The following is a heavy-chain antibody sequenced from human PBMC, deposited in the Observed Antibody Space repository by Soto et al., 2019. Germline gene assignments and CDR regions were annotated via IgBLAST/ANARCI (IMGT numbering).Heavy chain of an antibody. CDR3: AVVVVAATLEYFDY. CDR2: IYYSGST. Sequence: ETLSLTCTVSGGSISSSSYYWGWIHQPPGKGLEWIGSIYYSGSTYYNPSLKSRVTISVDTSKNQFSLKLSSVTAADTAVYYCAVVVVAATLEYFDYWGQGTLVTVSS. V-gene: IGHV4-39*01. D-gene: IGHD2-15*01. CDR1: GGSISSSSYY. J-gene: IGHJ4*02.